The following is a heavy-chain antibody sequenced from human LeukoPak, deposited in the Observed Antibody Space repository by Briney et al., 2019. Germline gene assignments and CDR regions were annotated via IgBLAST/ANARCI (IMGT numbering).Heavy chain of an antibody. V-gene: IGHV1-24*01. J-gene: IGHJ4*02. D-gene: IGHD3-9*01. CDR3: ATPPFDSLLYYFDY. CDR1: GYTLTELS. Sequence: VASVKVSCKVSGYTLTELSMHWVRQAPGKGLEWMGGFDPEDGETIYAQKFQGRVTMTEDTSTDTAYMELSSLRSEDTAVYYCATPPFDSLLYYFDYWGQGTLVTVSS. CDR2: FDPEDGET.